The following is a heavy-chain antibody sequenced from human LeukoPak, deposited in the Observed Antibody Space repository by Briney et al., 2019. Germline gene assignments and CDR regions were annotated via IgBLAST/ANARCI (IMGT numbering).Heavy chain of an antibody. Sequence: PSETLSLTCTVSGGSISSYYWSWIRQPPGKGLEWIGYIYYSGSTNYNPSLKSRVTISVDTSKNQFSLKPSSVTAADTAVYYCARAPPDYYGMDVWGQGTTVTVSS. J-gene: IGHJ6*02. V-gene: IGHV4-59*01. CDR1: GGSISSYY. CDR3: ARAPPDYYGMDV. CDR2: IYYSGST.